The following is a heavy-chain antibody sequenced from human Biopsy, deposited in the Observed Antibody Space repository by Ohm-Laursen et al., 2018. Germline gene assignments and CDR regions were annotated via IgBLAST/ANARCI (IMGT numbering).Heavy chain of an antibody. D-gene: IGHD3-22*01. CDR2: IDYRGST. CDR3: ARVSRSIYDSTFDSFNI. V-gene: IGHV4-59*07. Sequence: SDTPSLTCSVSGGSFSTYYWTWIRQPPGKGLEWIACIDYRGSTNYNPSLKSRVSISIDTSKNQLSLRLNSVTAADTAVYYCARVSRSIYDSTFDSFNIWGPGTMVTVSS. CDR1: GGSFSTYY. J-gene: IGHJ3*02.